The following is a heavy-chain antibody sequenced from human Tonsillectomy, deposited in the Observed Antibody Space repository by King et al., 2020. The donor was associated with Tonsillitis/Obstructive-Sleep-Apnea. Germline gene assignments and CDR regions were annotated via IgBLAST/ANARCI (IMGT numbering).Heavy chain of an antibody. CDR2: ISYSGNT. J-gene: IGHJ4*02. CDR3: ACHRKVDY. V-gene: IGHV4-59*08. CDR1: GGSISSYY. Sequence: VQLQESGPGLVKPSETLSLTCTVSGGSISSYYWSWIRQPPGKGLEWIAYISYSGNTNYNPSLKSRVTISIDTSKNQLSLKLSSVTAADTALYYCACHRKVDYWGQGTLVTVSS.